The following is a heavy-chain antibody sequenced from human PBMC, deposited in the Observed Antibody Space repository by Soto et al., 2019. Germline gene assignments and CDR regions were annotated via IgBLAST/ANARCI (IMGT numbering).Heavy chain of an antibody. CDR3: AKDRGRGSPVSGGMDV. CDR1: GFTFSNYS. D-gene: IGHD3-10*01. CDR2: ISSRSNHI. V-gene: IGHV3-21*02. J-gene: IGHJ6*02. Sequence: EVQLVESGGGLVKPGGSLRLSCEAFGFTFSNYSLNWFRQAPGKGLEGVSVISSRSNHIYYADSVRGRFTISRDNAKNSLYLQMNSLRAEDTAVYYCAKDRGRGSPVSGGMDVWGQGTTVTVSS.